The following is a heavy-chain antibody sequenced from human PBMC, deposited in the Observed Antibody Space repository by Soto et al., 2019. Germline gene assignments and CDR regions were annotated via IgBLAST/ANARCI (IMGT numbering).Heavy chain of an antibody. D-gene: IGHD6-19*01. CDR2: ISDNGGRT. V-gene: IGHV3-23*01. Sequence: GGSLRLSCAASGFTFSTYAMAWIRQTPGKGLEWVSGISDNGGRTYYAASVKGRFTISRDNSKNALYLQMNSLRPEDTAIYYCAKDHHTTIPVAAEYWGQATLVTFSS. J-gene: IGHJ4*02. CDR1: GFTFSTYA. CDR3: AKDHHTTIPVAAEY.